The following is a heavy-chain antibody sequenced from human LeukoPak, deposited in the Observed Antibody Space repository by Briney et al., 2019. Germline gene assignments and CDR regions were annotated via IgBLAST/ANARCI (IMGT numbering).Heavy chain of an antibody. Sequence: SETLSLTCTVSGGSISSYYWSWLRQPAGKGLEWIGRIYTSGSTNYNPSLKSRVTMSVDTSKNQFSLKLSSVTAADTAVYYCARVIRVYDYVWGALDPWGQGTLVTVSS. CDR3: ARVIRVYDYVWGALDP. V-gene: IGHV4-4*07. J-gene: IGHJ5*02. CDR2: IYTSGST. CDR1: GGSISSYY. D-gene: IGHD3-16*01.